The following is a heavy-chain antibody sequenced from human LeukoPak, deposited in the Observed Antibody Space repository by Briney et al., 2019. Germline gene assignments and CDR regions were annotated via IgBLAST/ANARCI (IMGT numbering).Heavy chain of an antibody. CDR3: AKDMRYSSGWLDY. V-gene: IGHV3-30*18. CDR1: GFTFSSYA. D-gene: IGHD6-19*01. J-gene: IGHJ4*02. Sequence: GGSLRLSCAASGFTFSSYAMSWVRQAPGKGLEWVAVISYDGSNKYYADSVKGRFTISRDNSKNTLYLQMNSLRAEDTAVYYCAKDMRYSSGWLDYWGQGTLVTVSS. CDR2: ISYDGSNK.